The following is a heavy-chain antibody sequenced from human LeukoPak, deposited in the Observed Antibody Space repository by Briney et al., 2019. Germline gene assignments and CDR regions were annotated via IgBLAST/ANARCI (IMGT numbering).Heavy chain of an antibody. J-gene: IGHJ5*02. CDR2: ISGSGGGT. Sequence: PGGSLRLSCAASGFTFSSYAMSWVRQAPGKGLEWVSAISGSGGGTYYADSVKGRFTISRDNSKNTVYLQMNSLRAEDTAVYFCVRMGGDYGGKILESWGQGTLVTVSS. CDR3: VRMGGDYGGKILES. CDR1: GFTFSSYA. V-gene: IGHV3-23*01. D-gene: IGHD4-23*01.